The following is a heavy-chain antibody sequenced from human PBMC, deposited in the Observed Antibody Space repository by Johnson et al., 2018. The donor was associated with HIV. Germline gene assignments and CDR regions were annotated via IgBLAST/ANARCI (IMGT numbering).Heavy chain of an antibody. V-gene: IGHV3-30-3*01. Sequence: QVQLVDPGGGVVQPGRSLRLSCAASGFTFSSYAMHWVRQAPGKGLEWVAVISYDGSNQYYADSVKGRFTISRDNSKNTLYLQMNSLRAEDTAVYYCAKDRPPRSWGSSTAFDIWGQGTMVTVSS. CDR3: AKDRPPRSWGSSTAFDI. CDR1: GFTFSSYA. CDR2: ISYDGSNQ. D-gene: IGHD2-15*01. J-gene: IGHJ3*02.